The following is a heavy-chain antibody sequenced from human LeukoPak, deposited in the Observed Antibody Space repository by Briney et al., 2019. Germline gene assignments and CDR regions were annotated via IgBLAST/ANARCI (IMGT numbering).Heavy chain of an antibody. J-gene: IGHJ5*02. Sequence: PGGSLRLSCGASGFTNYMNWVRQAPERGLEWVSTIYSRGSTYYADSVRGRFTISRDKTKNTLFLQMNSLRVEDTAVYYCARDLLEPEMAAWGLGTLVTVSS. CDR1: GFTNY. CDR3: ARDLLEPEMAA. V-gene: IGHV3-53*01. CDR2: IYSRGST. D-gene: IGHD5-24*01.